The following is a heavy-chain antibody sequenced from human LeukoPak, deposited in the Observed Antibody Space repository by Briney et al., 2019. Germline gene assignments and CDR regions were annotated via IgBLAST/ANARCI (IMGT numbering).Heavy chain of an antibody. CDR2: ISSSSSYI. J-gene: IGHJ5*02. CDR1: GFTFSIYS. CDR3: ARGDRSGNYYGSGSP. D-gene: IGHD3-10*01. V-gene: IGHV3-21*01. Sequence: PGGSLRLSCAASGFTFSIYSMDCVRQAPGKGLEWVSSISSSSSYIYYADSVKGRFTISRDNAKNSLYLQMNSLRAEDTAVYYCARGDRSGNYYGSGSPWGQGTLVTVSS.